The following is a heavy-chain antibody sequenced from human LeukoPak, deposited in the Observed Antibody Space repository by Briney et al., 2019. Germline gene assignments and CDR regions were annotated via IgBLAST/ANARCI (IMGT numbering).Heavy chain of an antibody. CDR2: TYYSGST. Sequence: SETLSLTCTVSGGSISSSSYYWGWIRQPPGKGLEWIGSTYYSGSTYYNPSLKSRVTISVDTSKNQFSLKLSSVTAADPAVYYCARIFNTVDSDYWGQGTLITVSS. D-gene: IGHD4-23*01. CDR1: GGSISSSSYY. CDR3: ARIFNTVDSDY. V-gene: IGHV4-39*07. J-gene: IGHJ4*02.